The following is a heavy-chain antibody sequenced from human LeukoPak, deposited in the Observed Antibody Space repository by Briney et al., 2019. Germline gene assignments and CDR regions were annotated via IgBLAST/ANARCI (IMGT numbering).Heavy chain of an antibody. CDR1: GFFISDYE. Sequence: GGTLTLSCAASGFFISDYERNWVRQPPGKGLEWVSYSSSSGTTTHSAASAKGRFTMSRDNAKSLLYLQMNSLRAEDTAIYYCARYSIVGAYRSRDGWGQGTLVTVSS. CDR2: SSSSGTTT. CDR3: ARYSIVGAYRSRDG. J-gene: IGHJ4*02. D-gene: IGHD1-26*01. V-gene: IGHV3-48*03.